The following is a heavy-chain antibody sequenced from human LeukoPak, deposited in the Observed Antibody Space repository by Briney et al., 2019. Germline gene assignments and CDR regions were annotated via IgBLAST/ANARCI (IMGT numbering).Heavy chain of an antibody. V-gene: IGHV4-39*07. Sequence: SETLSLTCTVSGGSISSSSYYWGWIRQPPGKGLGWIGSIYYSGSTYYNPSLKSRVTISVDTSKNQFSLKLSSVPAADTAVYYCARDTPPAATFYYYYYYMDVWGKGTTVTVSS. J-gene: IGHJ6*03. CDR1: GGSISSSSYY. CDR2: IYYSGST. D-gene: IGHD2-2*01. CDR3: ARDTPPAATFYYYYYYMDV.